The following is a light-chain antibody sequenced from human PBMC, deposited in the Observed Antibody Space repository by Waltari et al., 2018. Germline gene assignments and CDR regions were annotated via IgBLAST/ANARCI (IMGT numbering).Light chain of an antibody. CDR2: DAS. J-gene: IGKJ4*01. Sequence: EIVLTQSPAILSFSPGERATLSCRASQSVGTYLAWYQQRPGQSPSLLIHDASNRATGIPARFTGSGSETDFTLTISSLQPEDFAVYYCQQRRNWPLTFGGGTRVQI. CDR3: QQRRNWPLT. CDR1: QSVGTY. V-gene: IGKV3-11*01.